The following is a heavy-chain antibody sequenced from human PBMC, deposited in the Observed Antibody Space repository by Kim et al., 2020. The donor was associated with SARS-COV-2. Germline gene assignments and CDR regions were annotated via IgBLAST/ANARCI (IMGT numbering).Heavy chain of an antibody. Sequence: VTGRFTISRGNAKNCLYLQMNSLRAEDTALYYCVKARGTGGGGNYGYFDDWGQGTLVTVSS. V-gene: IGHV3-9*01. D-gene: IGHD3-22*01. CDR3: VKARGTGGGGNYGYFDD. J-gene: IGHJ4*02.